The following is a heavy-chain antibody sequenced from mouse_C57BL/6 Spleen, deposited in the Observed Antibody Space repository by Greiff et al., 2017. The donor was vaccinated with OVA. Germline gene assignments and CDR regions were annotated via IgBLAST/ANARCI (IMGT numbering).Heavy chain of an antibody. CDR2: IRSKSNNYAT. V-gene: IGHV10-1*01. J-gene: IGHJ1*03. CDR3: VRLNYGSSPHWYFDV. Sequence: EVKLVESGGGLVQPKGSLKLSCAASGFSFNTYAMNWVRQAPGKGLEWVARIRSKSNNYATYYADSVKDRFTISRDDSESMLYLQMNNLKTEDTAMYYCVRLNYGSSPHWYFDVWGTGTTVTVSS. CDR1: GFSFNTYA. D-gene: IGHD1-1*01.